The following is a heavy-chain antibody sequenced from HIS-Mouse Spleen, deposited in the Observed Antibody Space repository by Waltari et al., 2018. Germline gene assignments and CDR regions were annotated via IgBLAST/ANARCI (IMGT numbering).Heavy chain of an antibody. V-gene: IGHV4-34*01. J-gene: IGHJ4*02. CDR3: ARGRSPATVTIGYYFDY. D-gene: IGHD4-17*01. Sequence: QVQLQQWGAGLLKPSETLSLTCAVYGGSFRGYYWSWIRQPPGKGLVWIGEINHSGSTKDTPSLSIGVTISGDTSKNHFSRKLSSVTAADTAVDYCARGRSPATVTIGYYFDYWGQGTLVTVSS. CDR1: GGSFRGYY. CDR2: INHSGST.